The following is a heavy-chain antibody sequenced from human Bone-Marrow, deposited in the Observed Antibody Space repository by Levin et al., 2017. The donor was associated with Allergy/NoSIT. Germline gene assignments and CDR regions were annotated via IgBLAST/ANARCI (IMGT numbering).Heavy chain of an antibody. D-gene: IGHD1-26*01. J-gene: IGHJ4*02. Sequence: GGSLRLSCAASGITFSNHWMVWVRQAPGKGLVWVSRINGDGSITHYADSVKGRFTIYRDNARNTLYLQMNSLRADDTAVYYCGRDKWAFPDYWGQGTLVTVSS. V-gene: IGHV3-74*01. CDR2: INGDGSIT. CDR3: GRDKWAFPDY. CDR1: GITFSNHW.